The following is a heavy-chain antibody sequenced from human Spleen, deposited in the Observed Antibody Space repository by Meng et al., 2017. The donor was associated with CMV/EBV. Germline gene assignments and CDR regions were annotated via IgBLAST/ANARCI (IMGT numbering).Heavy chain of an antibody. Sequence: ASGFIFSSYRMNWVRQAPGKGLEWVSSISSSSSHISYADSVKGRFTISRDNAKNSLYLQMNSLRAEDTAVYYCAGKSSGYYYASDYWGQGTLVTVSS. CDR3: AGKSSGYYYASDY. CDR1: GFIFSSYR. D-gene: IGHD3-22*01. CDR2: ISSSSSHI. J-gene: IGHJ4*02. V-gene: IGHV3-21*01.